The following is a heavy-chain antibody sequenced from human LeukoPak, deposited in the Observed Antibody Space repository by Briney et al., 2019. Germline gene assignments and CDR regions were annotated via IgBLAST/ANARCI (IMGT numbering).Heavy chain of an antibody. D-gene: IGHD3-22*01. Sequence: KPGESLQISCQGSGYIFTSYWIGWVRQLPGKGLEWMGIIYPGDSDTRYSPSFQGQVTISADKSISTAYLQWSSLKASDTAMYYCARRHYYDSSGYYLNWFDPWGQGTLVTVSS. CDR3: ARRHYYDSSGYYLNWFDP. J-gene: IGHJ5*02. V-gene: IGHV5-51*03. CDR2: IYPGDSDT. CDR1: GYIFTSYW.